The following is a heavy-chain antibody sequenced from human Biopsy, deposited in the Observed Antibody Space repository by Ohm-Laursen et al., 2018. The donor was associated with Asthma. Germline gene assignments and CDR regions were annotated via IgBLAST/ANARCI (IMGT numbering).Heavy chain of an antibody. V-gene: IGHV4-39*01. D-gene: IGHD5-12*01. CDR2: IHKNGIG. CDR1: NGSISSNFYY. J-gene: IGHJ4*02. Sequence: SQTLSLTCTVSNGSISSNFYYWGWIRQPPGKGLEWVGSIHKNGIGYYKSSLKSRLTISGDKSKNQFSLKVTSVTAADTAVYYCAKRRGYSGHDNDYWGQGTLVIVSS. CDR3: AKRRGYSGHDNDY.